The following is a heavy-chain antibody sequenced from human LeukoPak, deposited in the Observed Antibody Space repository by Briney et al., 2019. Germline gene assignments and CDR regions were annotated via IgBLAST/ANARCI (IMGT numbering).Heavy chain of an antibody. Sequence: SVKVSCKASGGTFSSYAISWVRQAPGQGLEWMGRIIPILGIANYAQKFQGRVTITADKSTSTAYMELSSLRSEDTAVYYCAREGVDRVLDYWGQGTLVTVSS. J-gene: IGHJ4*02. V-gene: IGHV1-69*04. CDR3: AREGVDRVLDY. CDR2: IIPILGIA. D-gene: IGHD5-12*01. CDR1: GGTFSSYA.